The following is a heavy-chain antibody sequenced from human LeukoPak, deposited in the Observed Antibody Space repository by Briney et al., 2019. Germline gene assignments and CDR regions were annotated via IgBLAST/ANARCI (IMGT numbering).Heavy chain of an antibody. CDR1: GGSISSSSYY. CDR2: IYYSGST. J-gene: IGHJ4*02. Sequence: SETLSLTCTVSGGSISSSSYYWGWIRQPPGKGLEWIGSIYYSGSTYYNPSLKSRVTISADISKKQFSLRLTSVTAADTAVYYCARRRYFDSSGYNPTYYFDFWGQGIQVTVSS. CDR3: ARRRYFDSSGYNPTYYFDF. V-gene: IGHV4-39*07. D-gene: IGHD3-22*01.